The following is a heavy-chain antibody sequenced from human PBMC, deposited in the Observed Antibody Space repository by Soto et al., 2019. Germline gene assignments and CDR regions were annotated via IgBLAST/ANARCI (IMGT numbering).Heavy chain of an antibody. CDR3: ARANSRYCSSTSCYSHLGYYYYYGMDV. V-gene: IGHV1-69*06. Sequence: ASVKVSCKASGGTFSSYAISWVRQAPGQGLEWMGGIIPIFGTANYAQKFQGRVTITADKSTSTAYMELSSLRSEDTAVYYCARANSRYCSSTSCYSHLGYYYYYGMDVWGQGTTVTVSS. CDR1: GGTFSSYA. D-gene: IGHD2-2*01. J-gene: IGHJ6*02. CDR2: IIPIFGTA.